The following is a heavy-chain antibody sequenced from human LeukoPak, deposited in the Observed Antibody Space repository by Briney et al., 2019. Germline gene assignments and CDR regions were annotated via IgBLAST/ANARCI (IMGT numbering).Heavy chain of an antibody. Sequence: GGSLRLSCAASGFTFSSYAMSWVRQAPGKGLEWVSAISGSGGSTYYADSVKGRFTISRDNSKNTLYLQMNSLRAEDTAVYYCAKTLQVGLMIVVGGLDYWGQGTLVTVSS. CDR3: AKTLQVGLMIVVGGLDY. J-gene: IGHJ4*02. CDR2: ISGSGGST. D-gene: IGHD3-22*01. CDR1: GFTFSSYA. V-gene: IGHV3-23*01.